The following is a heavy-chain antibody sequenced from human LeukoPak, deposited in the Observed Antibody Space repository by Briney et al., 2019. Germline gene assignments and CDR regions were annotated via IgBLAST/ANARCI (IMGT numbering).Heavy chain of an antibody. Sequence: ASVKVPCKASGYTFTSYGISWVRQAPGQGLEWMGWISASNGDTNYAQNLQGRVTMTTDTSTSTAYMELRSLRSDDTAVYYCARDNPLHSSGYYSTYYYYGMDVWGQGTTVTVSS. CDR2: ISASNGDT. J-gene: IGHJ6*02. CDR1: GYTFTSYG. D-gene: IGHD3-22*01. V-gene: IGHV1-18*01. CDR3: ARDNPLHSSGYYSTYYYYGMDV.